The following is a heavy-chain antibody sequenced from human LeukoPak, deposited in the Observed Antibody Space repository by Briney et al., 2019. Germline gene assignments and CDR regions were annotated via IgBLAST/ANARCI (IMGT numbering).Heavy chain of an antibody. Sequence: GGSLRLSCAASGFTFDTFGMNWVRQAPGKGLEWVAVIWYDGSNKYYADSVKGRFTISRDNSKSTLYLQVNSLRAEDTAVYYCARISCTGGNCRPYSYYDMDVWGQGTTVTVSS. J-gene: IGHJ6*02. CDR3: ARISCTGGNCRPYSYYDMDV. CDR2: IWYDGSNK. V-gene: IGHV3-33*01. CDR1: GFTFDTFG. D-gene: IGHD2-15*01.